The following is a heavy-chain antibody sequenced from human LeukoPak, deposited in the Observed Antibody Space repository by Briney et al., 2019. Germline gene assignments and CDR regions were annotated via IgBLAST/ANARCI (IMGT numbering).Heavy chain of an antibody. CDR1: GFTFSSYV. V-gene: IGHV3-33*01. D-gene: IGHD2-2*01. Sequence: GGSLRLSCAASGFTFSSYVMHWVRQAPGKGLEWVAVIWYDGSNKYYADSVKGRFTISRDNSKNTLYLQTNSLRAEDTAVYYCASYCSSTSCRVYWGRGTLVTVSS. CDR3: ASYCSSTSCRVY. J-gene: IGHJ4*02. CDR2: IWYDGSNK.